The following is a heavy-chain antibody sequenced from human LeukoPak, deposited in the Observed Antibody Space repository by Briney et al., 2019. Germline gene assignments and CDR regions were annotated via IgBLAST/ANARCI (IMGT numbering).Heavy chain of an antibody. V-gene: IGHV3-30*18. D-gene: IGHD2-15*01. J-gene: IGHJ3*02. CDR3: AKETVVVVAATPDAFDI. Sequence: GGSLRLSCAASGFTFNTYGIHWVRQAPGKGLEWVAVISYDGSNKYYADSVKGRFTISRDNSKNMLFLEMNSLRADDTAVYYCAKETVVVVAATPDAFDIWGQGTMVTVSS. CDR2: ISYDGSNK. CDR1: GFTFNTYG.